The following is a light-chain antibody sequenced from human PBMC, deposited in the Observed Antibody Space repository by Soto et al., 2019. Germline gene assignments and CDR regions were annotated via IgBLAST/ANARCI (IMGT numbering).Light chain of an antibody. J-gene: IGKJ1*01. V-gene: IGKV3-15*01. Sequence: EIVMTQSPATLSVSPGERATLTCRASQSVSSNLAWYQQKPGQAPRLLIYGASTRDTGIPARFSGSGSGTEFTLTISSLQSEDFAVYYCQQYNSWPPGTFGQGTKVDIK. CDR1: QSVSSN. CDR3: QQYNSWPPGT. CDR2: GAS.